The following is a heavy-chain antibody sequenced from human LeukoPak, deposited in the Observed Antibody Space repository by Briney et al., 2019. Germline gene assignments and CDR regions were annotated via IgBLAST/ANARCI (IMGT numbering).Heavy chain of an antibody. D-gene: IGHD3-10*01. J-gene: IGHJ5*02. CDR2: INHSGST. CDR3: ARGGYYGSGNDFRFDP. V-gene: IGHV4-34*01. CDR1: GGSFSGYY. Sequence: PSETLSLTCAVYGGSFSGYYWSWIRQPPGKGLEWTGEINHSGSTNYNPSLTSRVTISVDTSKNQSSLKLNSVTAADTAVYYCARGGYYGSGNDFRFDPWGQGTLVTVSS.